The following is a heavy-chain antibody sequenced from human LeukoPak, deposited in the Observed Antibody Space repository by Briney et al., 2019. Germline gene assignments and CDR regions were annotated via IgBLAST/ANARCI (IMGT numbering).Heavy chain of an antibody. D-gene: IGHD3-3*01. CDR3: ARERIFGVVIYLDY. CDR1: RFTFSSYW. J-gene: IGHJ4*02. Sequence: PGGSLRLSCAASRFTFSSYWMSWVRQAPGKGLEWVANIKQDGSEKYYVDSVKGRFTISRDNAKNSLYLQMNSLRAEDTAVYYCARERIFGVVIYLDYWGQGTLVTVSS. CDR2: IKQDGSEK. V-gene: IGHV3-7*01.